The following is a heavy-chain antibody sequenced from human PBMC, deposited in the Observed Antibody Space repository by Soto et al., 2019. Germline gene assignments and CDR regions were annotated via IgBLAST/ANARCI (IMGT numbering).Heavy chain of an antibody. CDR1: GYSFTTYG. Sequence: QVQLVQSGGEVKKPGASVKVSCKTSGYSFTTYGISWVRQAPGQGLEWMGWISGYNGNTHYAQKFQGRVSMTTDTSTSTAYMELRSLRSDDTAVYYCAREGPAPYYFNAMDVWGQGTTVTVSS. J-gene: IGHJ6*02. CDR2: ISGYNGNT. V-gene: IGHV1-18*01. CDR3: AREGPAPYYFNAMDV.